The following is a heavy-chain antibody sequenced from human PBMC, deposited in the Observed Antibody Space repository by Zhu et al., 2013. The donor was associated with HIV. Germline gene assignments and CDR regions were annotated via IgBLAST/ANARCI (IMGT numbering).Heavy chain of an antibody. CDR1: GYNFPTYG. Sequence: QVQLVQSGAEVKKPGASVKVSCKASGYNFPTYGINWVRQAPGQGLEWMGWISTSTPKTKFAEKFQGRLTMTTDTSTNTADMELRSLTSDDTAVYFCARSFSGYSENYMFDYVGPGNPGPPSPQ. V-gene: IGHV1-18*01. CDR3: ARSFSGYSENYMFDY. J-gene: IGHJ4*02. D-gene: IGHD5-18*01. CDR2: ISTSTPKT.